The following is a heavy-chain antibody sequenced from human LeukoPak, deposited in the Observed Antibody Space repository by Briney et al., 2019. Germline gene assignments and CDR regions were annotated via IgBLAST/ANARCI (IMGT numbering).Heavy chain of an antibody. CDR3: AREGAPSFWSGYDDY. D-gene: IGHD3-3*01. J-gene: IGHJ4*02. CDR2: IYYSGST. CDR1: GGSISSGDYY. V-gene: IGHV4-30-4*08. Sequence: SQTLSLTCTVSGGSISSGDYYWSWIRQPPGKGLEWFGYIYYSGSTYYNPSLKSRVTISVDTSKNQFSLKLSSVTAADTAVDYCAREGAPSFWSGYDDYWGQGTLVTVSS.